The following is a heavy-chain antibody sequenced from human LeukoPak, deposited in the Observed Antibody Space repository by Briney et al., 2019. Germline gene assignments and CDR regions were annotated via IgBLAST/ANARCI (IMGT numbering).Heavy chain of an antibody. J-gene: IGHJ2*01. CDR3: ARDRCSGGSCYPWYFDL. CDR2: IYTSGST. V-gene: IGHV4-61*02. D-gene: IGHD2-15*01. CDR1: GGSISSGSYH. Sequence: SQTLSLTCTVSGGSISSGSYHWSWIRQPAGKGLEWIGRIYTSGSTNYNPSLKSRVTISVDTSKNQFSLKLSSVTAADTAVYYCARDRCSGGSCYPWYFDLWGRGTLVTVSS.